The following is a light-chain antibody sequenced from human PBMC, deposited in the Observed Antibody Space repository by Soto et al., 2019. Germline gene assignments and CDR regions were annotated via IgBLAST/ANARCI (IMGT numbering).Light chain of an antibody. V-gene: IGLV2-23*02. CDR3: CSYATPRQ. Sequence: QSALTQPASVSGSPGQSITISCTGTTSDVGSYNLVSWYQQHPGKAPKLIIYEVSERPSVVSTRFSGSKSGNMASLTISGLQAEDEAEYYCCSYATPRQFGGGTKLTVL. CDR2: EVS. J-gene: IGLJ2*01. CDR1: TSDVGSYNL.